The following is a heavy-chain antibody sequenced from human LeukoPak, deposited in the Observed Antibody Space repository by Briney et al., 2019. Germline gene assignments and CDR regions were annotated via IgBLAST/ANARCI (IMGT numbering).Heavy chain of an antibody. Sequence: GGSLRLSCAASGFTFSSYSMNWVRQAPGKGLEGVSSISSSSSYIYYADSVKGRFTISRDNAKNSLYLQMNSLRAEDTAVYYCARAIPTYYYDSSGYWVLWGQGTLVTVSS. CDR2: ISSSSSYI. V-gene: IGHV3-21*01. D-gene: IGHD3-22*01. J-gene: IGHJ4*02. CDR3: ARAIPTYYYDSSGYWVL. CDR1: GFTFSSYS.